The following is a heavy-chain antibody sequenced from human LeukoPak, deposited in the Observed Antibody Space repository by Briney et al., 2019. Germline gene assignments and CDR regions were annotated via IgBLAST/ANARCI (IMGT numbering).Heavy chain of an antibody. V-gene: IGHV3-21*01. Sequence: GGSLRLSCAVSGFTFSSYTMNWVRQAPGKGLEWVSSITGSSTYKYYADSVKGRFTISRDNAKNSLYLQMNNLGAEDTAVYYCARDLTVTSTCWFDLWGQGTLVTVSS. J-gene: IGHJ5*01. CDR2: ITGSSTYK. CDR1: GFTFSSYT. CDR3: ARDLTVTSTCWFDL. D-gene: IGHD4-11*01.